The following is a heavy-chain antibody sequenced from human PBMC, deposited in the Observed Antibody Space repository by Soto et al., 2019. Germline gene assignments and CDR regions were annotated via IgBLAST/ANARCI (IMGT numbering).Heavy chain of an antibody. CDR3: ARFFSGSGRIYYFDY. D-gene: IGHD3-10*01. CDR1: GGSISSYY. Sequence: PSETLSLTCTVSGGSISSYYWSWIRQPPGKGLEWIGYIYYSGSTNYIPALKSRVTISVDTSKNQFSLKLSSVTAADTAVYYCARFFSGSGRIYYFDYWGQGTLVTVSS. J-gene: IGHJ4*02. V-gene: IGHV4-59*08. CDR2: IYYSGST.